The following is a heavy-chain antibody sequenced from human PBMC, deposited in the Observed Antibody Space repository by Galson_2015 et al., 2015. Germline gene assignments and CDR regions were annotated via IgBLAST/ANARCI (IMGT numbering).Heavy chain of an antibody. J-gene: IGHJ3*02. Sequence: SLRLSCAASGFTFSSYGMHWVRQAPGKGLEWVAVISYDGSNKYYADSVKGRFTISRDNSENTLYLQMNSLRAEDTAVYYCAKVLGATVSVVGTGADAFDIWGQGTMVTVSS. CDR2: ISYDGSNK. CDR1: GFTFSSYG. D-gene: IGHD1-26*01. CDR3: AKVLGATVSVVGTGADAFDI. V-gene: IGHV3-30*18.